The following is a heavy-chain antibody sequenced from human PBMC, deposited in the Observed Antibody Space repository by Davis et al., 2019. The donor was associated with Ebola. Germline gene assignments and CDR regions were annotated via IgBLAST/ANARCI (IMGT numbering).Heavy chain of an antibody. V-gene: IGHV3-48*03. CDR3: VPGTWI. Sequence: GESLKISCAASGFTFNKYEMNWVRQAPGKGLEWISYISDSGSNTYYTDSVKGRFTISRDNAKNSLYLQMNTLRVEDTAIYYCVPGTWIRGQGTLVNVTS. CDR2: ISDSGSNT. J-gene: IGHJ4*02. D-gene: IGHD5-18*01. CDR1: GFTFNKYE.